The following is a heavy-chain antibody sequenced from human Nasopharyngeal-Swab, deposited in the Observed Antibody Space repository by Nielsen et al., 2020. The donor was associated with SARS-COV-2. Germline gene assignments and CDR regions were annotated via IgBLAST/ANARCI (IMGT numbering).Heavy chain of an antibody. CDR2: ISSSGSTI. CDR3: ARAGMGSYFDY. J-gene: IGHJ4*02. Sequence: GGSLRLSCAASGFTFSSYEMNWVRQAPGKGLEWVSYISSSGSTIYYADSVKGRFTISRDNAKNSLYLQMNSLRAEDTAVYYCARAGMGSYFDYWGQGTLVTVSS. D-gene: IGHD3-10*01. CDR1: GFTFSSYE. V-gene: IGHV3-48*03.